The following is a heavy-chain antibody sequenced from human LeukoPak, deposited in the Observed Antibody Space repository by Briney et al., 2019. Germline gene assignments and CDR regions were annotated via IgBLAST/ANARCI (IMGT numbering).Heavy chain of an antibody. J-gene: IGHJ5*02. V-gene: IGHV3-53*01. Sequence: GGSLRLSCAASGFTVSSNYMSWVRQAPGKGLEWVSVIYSGGSTYYAASVKGRFTISRDNSKNTLFLQMNSLRAEDTAVYYCAKAHTAYSSSSGAWGQGTLVTVSS. CDR1: GFTVSSNY. CDR2: IYSGGST. CDR3: AKAHTAYSSSSGA. D-gene: IGHD6-6*01.